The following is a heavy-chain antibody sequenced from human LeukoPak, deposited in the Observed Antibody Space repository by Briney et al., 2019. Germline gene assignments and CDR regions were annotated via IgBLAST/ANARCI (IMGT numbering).Heavy chain of an antibody. D-gene: IGHD6-19*01. Sequence: PGGSLRLSCAASGFTVSSNYMSWVRQAPGKGLEWVSVIYSGGSTYYADSVKGRFTISRDNSKNTLYLQMNSLRAEDTAVYYCAKDDSSSGWYSYYYYGMDVWGQGTTVTVSS. V-gene: IGHV3-66*01. J-gene: IGHJ6*02. CDR3: AKDDSSSGWYSYYYYGMDV. CDR1: GFTVSSNY. CDR2: IYSGGST.